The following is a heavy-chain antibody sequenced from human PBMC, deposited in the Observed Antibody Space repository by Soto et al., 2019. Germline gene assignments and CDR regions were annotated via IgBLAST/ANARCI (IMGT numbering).Heavy chain of an antibody. CDR1: GFTFSSYG. V-gene: IGHV3-33*01. CDR2: IWYDGSNK. CDR3: ARDPLGSSWYRFDY. Sequence: SLRLSCAASGFTFSSYGMHWVRQAPGKGLEWVAVIWYDGSNKYYADSVKGRFTISRDNSKNTLYLQMNSLRAEDTAVYYCARDPLGSSWYRFDYWGQGTLVTVSS. D-gene: IGHD6-13*01. J-gene: IGHJ4*02.